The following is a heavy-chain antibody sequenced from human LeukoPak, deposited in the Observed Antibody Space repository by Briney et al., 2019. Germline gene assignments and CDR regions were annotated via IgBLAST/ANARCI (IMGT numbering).Heavy chain of an antibody. J-gene: IGHJ4*02. D-gene: IGHD6-19*01. CDR2: ISGSGGST. Sequence: SGGSLRLSCAASGFTFSSYAMSWVRQAPGKGLEWVSAISGSGGSTYYADSVKGRFTISRDNSKNTLYLQMNSLRAEDTAVYYCAKDLLPGVAVAGGFDYWGQGTLATVSS. CDR1: GFTFSSYA. CDR3: AKDLLPGVAVAGGFDY. V-gene: IGHV3-23*01.